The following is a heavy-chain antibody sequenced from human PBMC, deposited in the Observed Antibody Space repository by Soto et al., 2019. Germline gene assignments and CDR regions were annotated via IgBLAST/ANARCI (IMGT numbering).Heavy chain of an antibody. V-gene: IGHV3-30*02. CDR3: AKVGTQIHPYYYYGMDV. J-gene: IGHJ6*02. CDR2: IWYDGSNK. Sequence: GGSLRLSCAASGFTFSSYGMHWVRQAPGKGLEWVAVIWYDGSNKFYADSVKGRFTISRDNSKNTLYLQMNSLRAEDTAVYYCAKVGTQIHPYYYYGMDVWGQGTTVTVSS. CDR1: GFTFSSYG.